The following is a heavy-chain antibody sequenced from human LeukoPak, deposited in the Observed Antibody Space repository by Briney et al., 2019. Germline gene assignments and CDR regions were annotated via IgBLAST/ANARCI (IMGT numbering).Heavy chain of an antibody. CDR3: ARDVGPILGAGFDY. CDR2: INPNSGGT. CDR1: GYTFTGYY. Sequence: ASVKVSCKASGYTFTGYYMHWVRQAPGQGLEWMGWINPNSGGTNYAQKFQGRVTMTRDTSISTAHMELSRLRSDDTAVYYCARDVGPILGAGFDYWGQGTLVTVSS. D-gene: IGHD3/OR15-3a*01. V-gene: IGHV1-2*02. J-gene: IGHJ4*02.